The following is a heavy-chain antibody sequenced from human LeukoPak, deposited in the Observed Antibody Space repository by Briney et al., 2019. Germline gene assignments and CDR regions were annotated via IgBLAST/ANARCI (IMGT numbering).Heavy chain of an antibody. V-gene: IGHV3-30-3*01. Sequence: GRSLRLSCAASGFTFSSYAMHWVRQAPGKGLEWVAVISYDGSNKYYADSVKGRFTISRDNSKSTLYLQMNSLRAEDTAVYYCARSLKLRARTNDAFDIWGQGTMVTVSS. J-gene: IGHJ3*02. CDR1: GFTFSSYA. CDR3: ARSLKLRARTNDAFDI. CDR2: ISYDGSNK. D-gene: IGHD1-26*01.